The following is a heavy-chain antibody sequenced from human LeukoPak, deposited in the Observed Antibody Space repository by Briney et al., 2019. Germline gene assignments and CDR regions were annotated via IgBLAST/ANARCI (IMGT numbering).Heavy chain of an antibody. J-gene: IGHJ4*01. Sequence: PSETLSLTCTVSGGSISSGDYYWSWIRQPPGKGLEWIGYIYYSGSTYYNPSLKSRVTISVDTSKNQFSLKLSSVTAADTAVYYCAREGSTGPAAPFDYWGHCSLVTVSS. V-gene: IGHV4-30-4*08. CDR3: AREGSTGPAAPFDY. CDR1: GGSISSGDYY. CDR2: IYYSGST. D-gene: IGHD2-2*01.